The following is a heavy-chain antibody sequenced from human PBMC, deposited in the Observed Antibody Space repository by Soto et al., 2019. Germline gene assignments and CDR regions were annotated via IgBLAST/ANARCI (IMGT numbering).Heavy chain of an antibody. V-gene: IGHV2-70*01. CDR3: ARIPHYSDSYYMDY. CDR1: GFSLSTLGTC. J-gene: IGHJ4*02. CDR2: INWDNNK. Sequence: SGPTLVNPTQTLTLTCTFSGFSLSTLGTCVTWIRQPPGKALEWLALINWDNNKYCSTSLKTRLTISRDTSKNQVVLTMTNVDPVDTATYYCARIPHYSDSYYMDYWGQGTLVTVSS. D-gene: IGHD2-21*01.